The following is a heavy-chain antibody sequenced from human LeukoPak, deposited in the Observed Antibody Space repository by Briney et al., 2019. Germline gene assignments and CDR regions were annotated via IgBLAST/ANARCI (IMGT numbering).Heavy chain of an antibody. Sequence: GASVKVSCKASGYTFTSYDINWVRQATGQGPERLGWMNPNSGNTGYAQKFQGRVTMARSTSISTAYMELSSLRSEDTAVYYCARGRPDYNSFDPWGQGTLVTVSS. CDR2: MNPNSGNT. CDR3: ARGRPDYNSFDP. CDR1: GYTFTSYD. J-gene: IGHJ5*02. D-gene: IGHD1-14*01. V-gene: IGHV1-8*01.